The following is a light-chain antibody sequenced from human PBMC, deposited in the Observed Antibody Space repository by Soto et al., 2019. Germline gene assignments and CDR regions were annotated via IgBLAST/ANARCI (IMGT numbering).Light chain of an antibody. CDR3: QQSYTNPYT. Sequence: DIQMTQSPSSLYASVGDRVTLTCRASQSISTDLNWYQQTPGKAPTLLIYAASSLQSGVPSRLSGSGSETDFSFTISSLQPGDYATFYCQQSYTNPYTFGQGTKLEIK. CDR2: AAS. J-gene: IGKJ2*01. CDR1: QSISTD. V-gene: IGKV1-39*01.